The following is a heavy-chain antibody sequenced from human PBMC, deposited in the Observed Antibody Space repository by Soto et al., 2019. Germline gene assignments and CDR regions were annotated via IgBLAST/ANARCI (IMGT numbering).Heavy chain of an antibody. CDR2: INHSGST. D-gene: IGHD4-17*01. CDR3: ARGTTVTIDY. Sequence: SETLSLTCAVYGGSFSGYYWSWIRQPPGKGLEWIGEINHSGSTNYNPSLKSRVTISVDTSKNQFSLKLSSVTAADTAVYYCARGTTVTIDYWGQGTLVTVSS. J-gene: IGHJ4*02. V-gene: IGHV4-34*01. CDR1: GGSFSGYY.